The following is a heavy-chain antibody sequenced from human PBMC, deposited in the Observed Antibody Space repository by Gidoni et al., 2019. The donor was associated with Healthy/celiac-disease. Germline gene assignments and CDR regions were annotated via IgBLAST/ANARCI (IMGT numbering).Heavy chain of an antibody. V-gene: IGHV5-51*01. CDR2: IYPGDSDT. J-gene: IGHJ6*02. CDR1: GYSFTSYW. Sequence: EVQLVQSGAEVKKPGESLKISCKGSGYSFTSYWIGWVRQMPGKGLEWRGIIYPGDSDTRYSPSFQGQVTISADKSISTAYLQWSSLKASDTAMYYCARHCSSTSCPRDYYYGMDVWGQGTTVTVSS. CDR3: ARHCSSTSCPRDYYYGMDV. D-gene: IGHD2-2*01.